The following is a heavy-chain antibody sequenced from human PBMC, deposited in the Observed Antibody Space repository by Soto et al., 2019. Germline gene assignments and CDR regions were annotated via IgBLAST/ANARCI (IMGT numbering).Heavy chain of an antibody. J-gene: IGHJ3*02. Sequence: GGSLRLSCAASGFTFSSDAMSWVRQAPGKGLEWVSAISGSGGSKYYADSVKGRFTISRDNSKNTLYLQMNSLSAEDTAVYYCAKDHDFWSGPDAFDIWGQGTMVTVSS. CDR1: GFTFSSDA. D-gene: IGHD3-3*01. V-gene: IGHV3-23*01. CDR2: ISGSGGSK. CDR3: AKDHDFWSGPDAFDI.